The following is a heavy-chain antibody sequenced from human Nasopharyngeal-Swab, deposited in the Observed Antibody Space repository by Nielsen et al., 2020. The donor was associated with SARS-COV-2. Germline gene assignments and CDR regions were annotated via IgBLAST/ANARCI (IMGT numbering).Heavy chain of an antibody. J-gene: IGHJ4*02. CDR2: ISSSSYI. CDR1: GFTFSSYS. V-gene: IGHV3-21*01. D-gene: IGHD3-22*01. CDR3: ARDRASYDSSGYYRLTG. Sequence: GESLKISCAASGFTFSSYSMNWVRQAPGKGLEWVSSISSSSYIYYADSVKGRFTTSRDNAKNSLYLQMNSLRAEDTAVYYCARDRASYDSSGYYRLTGWGQGTLVTV.